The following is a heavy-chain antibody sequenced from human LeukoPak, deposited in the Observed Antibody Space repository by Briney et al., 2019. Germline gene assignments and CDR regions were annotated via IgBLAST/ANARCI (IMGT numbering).Heavy chain of an antibody. J-gene: IGHJ3*02. CDR1: GGSFSGYY. V-gene: IGHV4-34*01. D-gene: IGHD6-19*01. CDR3: ARHEYSSGWYEDAFDI. CDR2: INHRGST. Sequence: PSETLSLTCAVYGGSFSGYYWSWIRQSPGKGLEWIGEINHRGSTNYNPSLKSRVTMSVDTSKNQFSLKLSSVTAADTAVYYCARHEYSSGWYEDAFDIWGQGTMVTVSS.